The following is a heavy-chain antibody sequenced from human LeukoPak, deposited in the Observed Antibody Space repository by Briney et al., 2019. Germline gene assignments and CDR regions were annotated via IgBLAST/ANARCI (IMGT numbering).Heavy chain of an antibody. CDR1: GGSFSGYY. J-gene: IGHJ4*02. CDR2: INHSGST. Sequence: SETLSLTCAVYGGSFSGYYWSWIRQPPGKGLEWIGEINHSGSTNYNPSLKSRVTISVDTSKNQFSLKLSSVTAADTAVYYCARGRSIVVVTAISFPLDYWGQGTLVTVSS. V-gene: IGHV4-34*01. D-gene: IGHD2-21*02. CDR3: ARGRSIVVVTAISFPLDY.